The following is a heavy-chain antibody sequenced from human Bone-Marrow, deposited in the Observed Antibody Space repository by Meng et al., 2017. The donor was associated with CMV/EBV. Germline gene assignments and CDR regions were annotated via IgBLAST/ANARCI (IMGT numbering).Heavy chain of an antibody. D-gene: IGHD3-16*02. CDR2: TYYRSQWKT. CDR1: GDSVSSDSGA. Sequence: SQTLSLTCAISGDSVSSDSGAWNWIRQSPSRGLEWLGRTYYRSQWKTDYAVSVKSRMTIKSDTSKNQFSLQLNSVTPEDTAVYYCARAPSGSYPDYWVQGTLVTVSS. J-gene: IGHJ4*02. V-gene: IGHV6-1*01. CDR3: ARAPSGSYPDY.